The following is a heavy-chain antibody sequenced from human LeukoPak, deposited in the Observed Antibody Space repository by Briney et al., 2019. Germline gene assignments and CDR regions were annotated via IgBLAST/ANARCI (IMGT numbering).Heavy chain of an antibody. Sequence: PSETLSLTCTVSGGSISSYYWSWIRQYPGKGLEWIGYIYSSGSTDYNPSLKSRVTISVDTSKNQFSLELSSVTAADTAVYYCARSDYYGSGSYPYWGQGTLVTVSS. CDR3: ARSDYYGSGSYPY. CDR2: IYSSGST. J-gene: IGHJ4*02. D-gene: IGHD3-10*01. V-gene: IGHV4-59*06. CDR1: GGSISSYY.